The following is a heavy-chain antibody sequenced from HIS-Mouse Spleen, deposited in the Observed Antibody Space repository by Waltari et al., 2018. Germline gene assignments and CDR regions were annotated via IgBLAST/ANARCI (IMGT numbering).Heavy chain of an antibody. CDR3: AKDGRYSSSWYAFDI. J-gene: IGHJ3*02. D-gene: IGHD6-13*01. V-gene: IGHV3-23*01. CDR1: GFTFSSYS. CDR2: ISGSGGST. Sequence: EVQLLESGVGLVQPGGSLRLSCAASGFTFSSYSLCWVRQAPGKGLGWVSAISGSGGSTYYADSVKGRFTISRDNSKNTLYLQMNSLRAEDTAVYYCAKDGRYSSSWYAFDIWGQGTMVTVSS.